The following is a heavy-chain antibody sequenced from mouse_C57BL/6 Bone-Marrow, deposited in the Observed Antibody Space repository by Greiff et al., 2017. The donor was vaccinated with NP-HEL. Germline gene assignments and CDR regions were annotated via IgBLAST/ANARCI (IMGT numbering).Heavy chain of an antibody. J-gene: IGHJ3*01. D-gene: IGHD1-1*01. Sequence: VQLKESGGDLVKPGGSLKLSCAASGFTFSSYGMSWVRQTPDKRLEWVATISSGGSYTYYPDSVKGRFTISRDNDKNTLYLQMSSLKSEDTAMYYCASLHYYGSWAYWGQGTLVTVSA. CDR1: GFTFSSYG. CDR2: ISSGGSYT. CDR3: ASLHYYGSWAY. V-gene: IGHV5-6*01.